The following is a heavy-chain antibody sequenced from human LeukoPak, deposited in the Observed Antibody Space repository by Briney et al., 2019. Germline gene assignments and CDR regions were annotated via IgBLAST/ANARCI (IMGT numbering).Heavy chain of an antibody. Sequence: PGGSLRLSCAVSGVTFSTDGMTWVRQAPGKGLEWVSSISGSGSSTYYRDSERGRFTISRDSSKNTLYLQMNSLRADDTAIYYGADTRSSKPGRYYFDFWGQGILVTLSS. CDR2: ISGSGSST. D-gene: IGHD6-6*01. V-gene: IGHV3-23*01. CDR1: GVTFSTDG. J-gene: IGHJ4*02. CDR3: ADTRSSKPGRYYFDF.